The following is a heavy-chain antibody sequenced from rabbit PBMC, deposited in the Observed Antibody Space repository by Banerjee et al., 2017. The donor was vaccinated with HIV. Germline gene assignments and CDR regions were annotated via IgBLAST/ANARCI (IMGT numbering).Heavy chain of an antibody. V-gene: IGHV1S47*01. D-gene: IGHD4-2*01. CDR2: IYSSNGDK. CDR3: ARDDAGVVGYDWDL. CDR1: GSDISSNA. Sequence: QEQLVESGGGLVQPEGSLTLTCKASGSDISSNAMCWVRQAPGKGLELIACIYSSNGDKWYASWVNGRFTISKTSSTTVTLQMTSLTAADTATYFCARDDAGVVGYDWDLWGPGTLVTVS. J-gene: IGHJ6*01.